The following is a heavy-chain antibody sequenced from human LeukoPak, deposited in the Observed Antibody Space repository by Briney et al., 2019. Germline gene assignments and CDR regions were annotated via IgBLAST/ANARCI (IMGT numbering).Heavy chain of an antibody. CDR1: GYTYTTYW. Sequence: GESLKISCKGSGYTYTTYWIGWVRQMPGKGLEWMGITNPSDSDTRYSPSFQGQVTISADKSITTAYLQWTSLKASDTAIYYCAKLRWPQGDRISFDFWGQGTLVTVSS. J-gene: IGHJ4*02. CDR3: AKLRWPQGDRISFDF. CDR2: TNPSDSDT. V-gene: IGHV5-51*01. D-gene: IGHD5-24*01.